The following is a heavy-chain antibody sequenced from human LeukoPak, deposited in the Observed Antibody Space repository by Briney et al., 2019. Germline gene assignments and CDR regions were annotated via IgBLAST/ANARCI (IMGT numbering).Heavy chain of an antibody. V-gene: IGHV3-23*01. CDR2: ISGSGGST. CDR3: AKSSIGKYGSGTYYYFMDV. Sequence: GGSLRLSCAASGFTFSSYAMSWVRQAPGKGLEWVSAISGSGGSTYYADSVKGRFTISRDNSKNTLYLQMNSLRAEDTAVYYCAKSSIGKYGSGTYYYFMDVWGKGTTVTVSS. CDR1: GFTFSSYA. J-gene: IGHJ6*03. D-gene: IGHD3-10*01.